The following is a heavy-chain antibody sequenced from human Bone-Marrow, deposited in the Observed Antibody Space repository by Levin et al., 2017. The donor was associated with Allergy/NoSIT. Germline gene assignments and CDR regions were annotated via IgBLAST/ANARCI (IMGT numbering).Heavy chain of an antibody. Sequence: QPGGSLRLSCEASEFTFSNYAMSWVRQPPGKGLEWVSTIRGSGDTTYYADSVKGRFIISRDNSKNTLYLQMNSLGAEDTAIYYCARSGGWQFPINYWGQGALVTVSS. CDR1: EFTFSNYA. J-gene: IGHJ4*02. D-gene: IGHD6-19*01. CDR2: IRGSGDTT. CDR3: ARSGGWQFPINY. V-gene: IGHV3-23*01.